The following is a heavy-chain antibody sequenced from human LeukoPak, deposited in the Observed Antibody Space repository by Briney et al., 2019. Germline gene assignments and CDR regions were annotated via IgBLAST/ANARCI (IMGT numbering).Heavy chain of an antibody. CDR3: ARARGTGPGAHFDY. J-gene: IGHJ4*02. V-gene: IGHV3-11*01. Sequence: PGGSLRLSCAASGLMFNDEYMSWIRQAPGKGLEWVSYISNSGDFIAYADSVKGRFTISRDNAKNSLFLQMNSLRAEDTAVYYCARARGTGPGAHFDYWGQGTLVIVSS. CDR2: ISNSGDFI. D-gene: IGHD3-10*01. CDR1: GLMFNDEY.